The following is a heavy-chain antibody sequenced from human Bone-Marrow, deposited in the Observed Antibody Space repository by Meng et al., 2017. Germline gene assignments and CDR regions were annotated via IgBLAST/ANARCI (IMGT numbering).Heavy chain of an antibody. CDR3: AKDLGPRLNTWIINYYYGMDV. V-gene: IGHV3-48*03. D-gene: IGHD5-12*01. Sequence: GESLKISCAASGFTFSSYEMNWVRQAPGKGLEWVSYISSSGSTIYYADSVKGRFTISRDNAKNSLYLQMNSLRAEDTAVYYCAKDLGPRLNTWIINYYYGMDVWGQGTTVTVSS. CDR1: GFTFSSYE. J-gene: IGHJ6*02. CDR2: ISSSGSTI.